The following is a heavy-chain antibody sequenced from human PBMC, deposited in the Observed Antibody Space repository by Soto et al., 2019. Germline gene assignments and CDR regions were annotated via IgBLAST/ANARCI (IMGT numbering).Heavy chain of an antibody. CDR1: GYNFAVYW. V-gene: IGHV5-51*01. CDR3: ARGGVSTRTFDY. D-gene: IGHD3-3*01. J-gene: IGHJ4*02. Sequence: GESLKISCNGSGYNFAVYWIAWESQIPWKCLELMGIIYPSDSDTRYRPSFQGQVTISADKSISSAYLQWSSLRESNTAMYYCARGGVSTRTFDYWGEGSPVNFS. CDR2: IYPSDSDT.